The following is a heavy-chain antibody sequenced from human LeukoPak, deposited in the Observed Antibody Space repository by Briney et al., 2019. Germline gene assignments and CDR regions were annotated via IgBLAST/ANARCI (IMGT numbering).Heavy chain of an antibody. D-gene: IGHD3-22*01. Sequence: PSETLSLTCTVSGGSISSYYWSWIRQPPGKGLEWIGYIYCSGSTNYNPSLKSRVTISVDTSKNQFSLKLSSVTAADTAVYYCARDLGYDSSGYEALDPWGQGTLVTVSS. J-gene: IGHJ5*02. CDR1: GGSISSYY. V-gene: IGHV4-59*01. CDR2: IYCSGST. CDR3: ARDLGYDSSGYEALDP.